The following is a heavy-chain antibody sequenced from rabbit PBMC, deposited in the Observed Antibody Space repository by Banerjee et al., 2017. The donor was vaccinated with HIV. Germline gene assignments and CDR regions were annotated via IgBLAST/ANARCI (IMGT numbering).Heavy chain of an antibody. V-gene: IGHV1S45*01. CDR2: IYAGSSGST. J-gene: IGHJ6*01. CDR3: ARHWSL. CDR1: GFTISSYYY. Sequence: QEQLEESGGDLVKPGASLTLTCTASGFTISSYYYMCWVRQAPGKGLEWIACIYAGSSGSTYYASWAKGRFTISKTSSTTVTLQMTSLTAADTATYFCARHWSLWGPGTLVTVS.